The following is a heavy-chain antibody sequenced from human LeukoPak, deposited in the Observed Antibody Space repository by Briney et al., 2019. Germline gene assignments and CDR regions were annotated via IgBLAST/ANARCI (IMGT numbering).Heavy chain of an antibody. Sequence: GGSLRLSCAASGFTFSNAWMSWVRQAPGKGLEWVGRIKSKTDGGTTDYAAPVKGRFTISRDDSKNTLYLQMNSLRAEDAALYYCAKDQPEAYFDYWGQGTLVTVSS. V-gene: IGHV3-15*01. D-gene: IGHD1-14*01. CDR1: GFTFSNAW. J-gene: IGHJ4*02. CDR3: AKDQPEAYFDY. CDR2: IKSKTDGGTT.